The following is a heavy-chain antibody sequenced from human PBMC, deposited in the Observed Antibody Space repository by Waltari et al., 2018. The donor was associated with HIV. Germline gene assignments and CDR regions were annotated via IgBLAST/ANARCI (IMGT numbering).Heavy chain of an antibody. CDR1: GYSLTNGYY. V-gene: IGHV4-38-2*01. D-gene: IGHD2-2*01. Sequence: QVQLQESGPGPVKPSETLSLTCGVSGYSLTNGYYLGWIRQPPGKGLEGIESTYYVGPTYYNPSLKSRVTISVDTSKKQFSLKVTSVTAADTAVYYCARKIPEGHAFDSWGQGTLVTVSS. CDR2: TYYVGPT. J-gene: IGHJ4*01. CDR3: ARKIPEGHAFDS.